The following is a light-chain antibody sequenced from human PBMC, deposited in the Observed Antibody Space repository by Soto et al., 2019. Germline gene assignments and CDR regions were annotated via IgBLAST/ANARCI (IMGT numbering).Light chain of an antibody. CDR2: AAS. CDR3: QQYYSYPRT. Sequence: AIRMTQSPSSLSASTGVRVTITCRASQGISSYLAWYQQKPGKAPKLLIYAASTLQSGVPSRFSGSGSGTDFTLTISCLQSEDFATYYCQQYYSYPRTFGQGTKVDI. CDR1: QGISSY. J-gene: IGKJ1*01. V-gene: IGKV1-8*01.